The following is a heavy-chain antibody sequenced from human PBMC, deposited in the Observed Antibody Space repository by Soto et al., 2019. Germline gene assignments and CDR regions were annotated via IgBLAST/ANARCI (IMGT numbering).Heavy chain of an antibody. CDR1: RYIFTAYF. V-gene: IGHV1-2*02. D-gene: IGHD1-1*01. Sequence: QVQLVQSGAEVKKPETSVKVSCKAPRYIFTAYFMHWVRQAPGQGLEWMGWINPNNGATHYGLSFQGRVTMTRDTSISTAYMELISLRSDDTAVYYCASHDPGARFDPWGQGTLVIVSS. CDR3: ASHDPGARFDP. J-gene: IGHJ5*02. CDR2: INPNNGAT.